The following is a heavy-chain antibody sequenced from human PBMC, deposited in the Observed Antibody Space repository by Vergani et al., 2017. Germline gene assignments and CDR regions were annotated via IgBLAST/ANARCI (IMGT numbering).Heavy chain of an antibody. CDR2: IYHSGST. V-gene: IGHV4-38-2*02. CDR3: ARDTFYSIFF. D-gene: IGHD3-9*01. J-gene: IGHJ4*02. CDR1: GYSISSGYY. Sequence: QVQLQESGPGLVKPSETLSLTCTVSGYSISSGYYWGWIRQPPGKGLEWIGSIYHSGSTYYNPSLKSRVTISVDTPKNQFSLKLSSVTAADTAVYYCARDTFYSIFFWGQGTLVTVSS.